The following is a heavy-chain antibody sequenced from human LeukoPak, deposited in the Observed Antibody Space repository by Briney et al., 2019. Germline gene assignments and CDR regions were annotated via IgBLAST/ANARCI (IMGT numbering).Heavy chain of an antibody. CDR2: ISRRDDYT. CDR3: ANWIGSSSRDY. Sequence: SGGSLRLSCAASGFAFSSYAMSWVRQPPGKGLEWVSVISRRDDYTYYADSVKGRFTISRDNSKNTLYLQMNTLRAEDTAVYYCANWIGSSSRDYWGQGTLVTVSS. J-gene: IGHJ4*02. CDR1: GFAFSSYA. D-gene: IGHD6-6*01. V-gene: IGHV3-23*01.